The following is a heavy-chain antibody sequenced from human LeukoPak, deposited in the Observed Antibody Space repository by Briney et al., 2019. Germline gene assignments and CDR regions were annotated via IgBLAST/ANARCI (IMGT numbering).Heavy chain of an antibody. CDR2: ISWDGGST. CDR3: AKVGGGQSFDY. V-gene: IGHV3-43D*03. Sequence: GGSLRLSCAASGFTFDDYAMHWVGQAPGKGLDWVSLISWDGGSTYYADSVKGRFTISRDNSKNSLYLQMNSLRAEDTALYYCAKVGGGQSFDYWGQGTLVTVSS. J-gene: IGHJ4*02. D-gene: IGHD3-16*01. CDR1: GFTFDDYA.